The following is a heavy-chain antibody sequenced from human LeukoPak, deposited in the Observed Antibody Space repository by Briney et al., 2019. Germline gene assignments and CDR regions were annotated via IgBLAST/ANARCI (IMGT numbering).Heavy chain of an antibody. D-gene: IGHD5-18*01. CDR1: GGSICSYY. J-gene: IGHJ3*02. CDR2: IYYSGST. V-gene: IGHV4-59*01. Sequence: SETLSLTCTVSGGSICSYYWSWIRQPPGKGLEWIGYIYYSGSTNYNPSLKSRVTISVDTSKNQFSLKLSSVTAADTAVYYCARIGDADTAMVTEAFDIWGQGTMVTVSS. CDR3: ARIGDADTAMVTEAFDI.